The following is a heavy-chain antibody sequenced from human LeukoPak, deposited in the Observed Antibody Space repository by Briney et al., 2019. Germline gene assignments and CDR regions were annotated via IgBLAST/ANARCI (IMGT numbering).Heavy chain of an antibody. V-gene: IGHV3-30*02. CDR1: GFTFSSYG. CDR3: AKSGDAGPDY. Sequence: GGSLRLSCTASGFTFSSYGMHRVRQAPGKGLEWVAFIRYNGNNKYYADSVKGRFTISRDNSKNTLYVQMNSLRPEDTGVYYCAKSGDAGPDYWGQGTLVTVSS. CDR2: IRYNGNNK. J-gene: IGHJ4*02. D-gene: IGHD3-10*01.